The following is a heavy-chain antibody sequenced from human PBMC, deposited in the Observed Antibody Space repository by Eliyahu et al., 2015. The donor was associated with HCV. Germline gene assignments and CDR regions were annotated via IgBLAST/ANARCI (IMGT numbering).Heavy chain of an antibody. Sequence: QLQLQESGPGLVKPSETLSLTCTVSGGSISSSSYYWGWIRQPPGKGLEWIGGIYYSGSTYYNPSRKSRVTISVDTSKNQFSLKLSSVTAADTAVYYCATWGIGFGGVIAGFDYWGQGTLVTVSS. D-gene: IGHD3-16*02. V-gene: IGHV4-39*01. J-gene: IGHJ4*02. CDR3: ATWGIGFGGVIAGFDY. CDR2: IYYSGST. CDR1: GGSISSSSYY.